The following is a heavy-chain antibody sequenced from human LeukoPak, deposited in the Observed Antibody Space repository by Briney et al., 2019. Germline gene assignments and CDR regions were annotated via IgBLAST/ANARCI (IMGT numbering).Heavy chain of an antibody. CDR3: ARWDSGRYTSNYYFDY. Sequence: GGSLRLSCAASGFVFSNYVMHWVRQAPGKGLEWVAAISYHGYTQYYADSVKGQFTISRDNSKNTLYLQMNSLTEEDTAVYYCARWDSGRYTSNYYFDYWGQGALVTVSS. CDR2: ISYHGYTQ. V-gene: IGHV3-30*03. CDR1: GFVFSNYV. D-gene: IGHD1-26*01. J-gene: IGHJ4*02.